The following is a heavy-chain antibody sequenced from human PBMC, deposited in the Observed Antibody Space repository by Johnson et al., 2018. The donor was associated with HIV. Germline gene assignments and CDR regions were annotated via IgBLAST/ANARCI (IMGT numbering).Heavy chain of an antibody. D-gene: IGHD3-22*01. CDR2: INWNGGGT. CDR1: GFTFDDYG. CDR3: ARDRGYWDAFDI. J-gene: IGHJ3*02. V-gene: IGHV3-20*04. Sequence: MLLVESGGGLVKPGGSLRLSCAASGFTFDDYGMSWVRQAPGKGLEWVSGINWNGGGTGYADSVKGRFTISRDNAKNSLYLQMNSLRAEDTAVYYCARDRGYWDAFDIWGQGTMVTVSS.